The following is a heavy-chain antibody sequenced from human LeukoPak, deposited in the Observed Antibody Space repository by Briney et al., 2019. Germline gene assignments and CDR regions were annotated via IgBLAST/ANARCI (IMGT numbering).Heavy chain of an antibody. CDR1: GCTLTELS. CDR2: FDPEDGET. CDR3: ATLGNYYDRNKRN. Sequence: ASVKVSCKVSGCTLTELSMHWVRQAPGKGLEWMGGFDPEDGETIYAQKFQGRVTMTEDTSTDTAYMELSSLRSEDTAVYYCATLGNYYDRNKRNWGQGTLVTVSS. J-gene: IGHJ4*02. V-gene: IGHV1-24*01. D-gene: IGHD3-22*01.